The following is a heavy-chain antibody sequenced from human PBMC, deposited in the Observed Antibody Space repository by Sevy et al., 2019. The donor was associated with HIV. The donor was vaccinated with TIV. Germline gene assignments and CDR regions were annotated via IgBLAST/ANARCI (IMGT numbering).Heavy chain of an antibody. CDR2: IIPIFGTA. Sequence: ASLKVSCKASGGTFSSYAISWVRQAPGQGLEWMGGIIPIFGTANYAQKFQGRVTITADESTSTAYMELSSLRSEDTAVYYCARGIVVVPAAGQFYYGMDVWGQGTTVTVSS. V-gene: IGHV1-69*13. J-gene: IGHJ6*02. D-gene: IGHD2-2*01. CDR3: ARGIVVVPAAGQFYYGMDV. CDR1: GGTFSSYA.